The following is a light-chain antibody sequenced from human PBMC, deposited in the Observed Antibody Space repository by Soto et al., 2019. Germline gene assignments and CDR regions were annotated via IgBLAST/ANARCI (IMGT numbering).Light chain of an antibody. V-gene: IGLV3-9*01. CDR3: QVWDSSTVV. CDR2: RDT. J-gene: IGLJ3*02. Sequence: SYELTQPLSVSVALGQTARITCGGNNIGSKNVHWYQLNPGQAPVLVIYRDTNRPSGIPERFSGSNSGNMATLAISGAQVGDDADYYCQVWDSSTVVFGGGTKLTVL. CDR1: NIGSKN.